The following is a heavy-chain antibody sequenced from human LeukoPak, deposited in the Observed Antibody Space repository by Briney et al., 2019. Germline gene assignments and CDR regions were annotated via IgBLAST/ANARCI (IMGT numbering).Heavy chain of an antibody. CDR3: AGEAQPPDIVVVPAAIPNWFDP. V-gene: IGHV3-21*01. CDR2: ISSSSSYI. CDR1: GFTFSSYG. J-gene: IGHJ5*02. Sequence: GGSLRLSCAASGFTFSSYGMNWVRQAPGKGLEWVSSISSSSSYIYYADSVKGRFTISRDNAKNSLYLQMNSLRAEDTAVYYCAGEAQPPDIVVVPAAIPNWFDPWGQGTLATVSS. D-gene: IGHD2-2*02.